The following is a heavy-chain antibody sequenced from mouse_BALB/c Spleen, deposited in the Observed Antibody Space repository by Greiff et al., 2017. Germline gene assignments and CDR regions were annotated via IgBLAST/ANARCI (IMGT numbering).Heavy chain of an antibody. CDR2: IWGDGST. CDR1: GFSLTGYG. D-gene: IGHD2-4*01. CDR3: AKEGITGAY. V-gene: IGHV2-6-7*01. J-gene: IGHJ3*01. Sequence: VMLVESGPGLVAPSQSLSITCTVSGFSLTGYGVNWVRQPPGKGLEWLGMIWGDGSTDYNSALKSRLSISKDNSKSQVFLKLNSLQTDDTATYYCAKEGITGAYWGQGTLVTVSA.